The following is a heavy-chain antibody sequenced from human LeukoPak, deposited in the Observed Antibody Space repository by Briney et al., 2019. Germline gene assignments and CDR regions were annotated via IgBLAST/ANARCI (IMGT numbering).Heavy chain of an antibody. V-gene: IGHV3-23*01. D-gene: IGHD1-26*01. CDR3: AKDQQYSGSYLFDY. CDR1: GFTFSSYA. Sequence: PGGSLRVSCAASGFTFSSYAMSWVRQAPGKGLEWVSAISGSGGSTYYADSVKGRFTISRDNSKNTLYLQMNSLRAEDTAVYYCAKDQQYSGSYLFDYWGQGTLLTVPS. J-gene: IGHJ4*02. CDR2: ISGSGGST.